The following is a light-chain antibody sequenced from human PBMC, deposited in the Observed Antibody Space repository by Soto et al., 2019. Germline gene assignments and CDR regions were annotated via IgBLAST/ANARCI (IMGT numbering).Light chain of an antibody. CDR1: QGIRND. Sequence: AIQMTQSPSSLSASVGDRVTITCRASQGIRNDLGWYQQKSGKAPKLLIYGASNLQSGVPSRFSGSVSGTDFTLTISSLQPEDFATYYCLQDYNYPRTFGQGTSLEIK. CDR3: LQDYNYPRT. CDR2: GAS. J-gene: IGKJ2*01. V-gene: IGKV1-6*01.